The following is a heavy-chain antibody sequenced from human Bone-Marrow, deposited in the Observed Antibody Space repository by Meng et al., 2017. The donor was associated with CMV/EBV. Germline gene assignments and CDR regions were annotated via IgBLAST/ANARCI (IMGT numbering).Heavy chain of an antibody. CDR3: ARARLDSSPVYFDY. Sequence: GESLKISCAASGFTFSSYGMHWVRQAPGKGLEWVAFIRYDGSNKYYADSVKGRFTISRDNSKNTLYLQMNSLRAEDTAVYYCARARLDSSPVYFDYWGQGTLVTV. CDR1: GFTFSSYG. D-gene: IGHD6-13*01. V-gene: IGHV3-30*02. J-gene: IGHJ4*02. CDR2: IRYDGSNK.